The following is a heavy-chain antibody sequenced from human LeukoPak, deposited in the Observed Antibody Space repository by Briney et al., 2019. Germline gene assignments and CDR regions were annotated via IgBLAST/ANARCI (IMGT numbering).Heavy chain of an antibody. J-gene: IGHJ2*01. CDR2: IFNNGST. D-gene: IGHD2-2*01. CDR3: ATSRAEL. V-gene: IGHV4-4*07. Sequence: SETPSLTCTVSGGSISSYYWSWIRQPAGKGLEWVGRIFNNGSTNYNPSLTSRVTISLDTSENQFYLKLSSVTAADTAVYYCATSRAELWGRGTLVTVSS. CDR1: GGSISSYY.